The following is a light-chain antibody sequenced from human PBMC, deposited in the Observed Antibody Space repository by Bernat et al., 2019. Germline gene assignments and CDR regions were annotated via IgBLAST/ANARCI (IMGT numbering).Light chain of an antibody. CDR2: EVS. J-gene: IGKJ4*01. CDR1: DSLLHSNGKTF. Sequence: DIVMTQTPLSLSVTPGQPASISCKSSDSLLHSNGKTFLSWYLQKAGQPPQFLIYEVSNRFSGVPKRFSGSGSGTDFTLKISRVEAGAVGVYYCMQSIPLPHTFGGGTRLEIK. CDR3: MQSIPLPHT. V-gene: IGKV2D-29*01.